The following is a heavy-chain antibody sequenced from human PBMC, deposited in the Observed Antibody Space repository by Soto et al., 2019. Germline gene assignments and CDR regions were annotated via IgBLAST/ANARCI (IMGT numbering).Heavy chain of an antibody. CDR3: ARDAYYYDSSVQGAFDI. Sequence: ASVKVSCKASGYIFTRSGISWVRQAPGQGPEWMGWISSYNGDTNYAQTFQGRVTMTTDTSTSTAYMELRSLRSDDTAVYYCARDAYYYDSSVQGAFDIWGQGTMVTVSS. V-gene: IGHV1-18*01. CDR2: ISSYNGDT. CDR1: GYIFTRSG. J-gene: IGHJ3*02. D-gene: IGHD3-22*01.